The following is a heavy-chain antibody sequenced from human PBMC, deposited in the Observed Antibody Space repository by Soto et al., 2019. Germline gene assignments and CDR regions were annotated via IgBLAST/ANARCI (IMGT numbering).Heavy chain of an antibody. CDR1: GFTFSSYT. Sequence: GGSLRLSCAASGFTFSSYTMTWVRQAPGKGLEWVSAISYGGGTTYYADSVKGRFTISRDNSKNTLYLQMNSLRAEDTAVYYCAKNPGYYYDSTGYHFDYWGQGTLVTVSS. CDR2: ISYGGGTT. V-gene: IGHV3-23*01. CDR3: AKNPGYYYDSTGYHFDY. J-gene: IGHJ4*02. D-gene: IGHD3-22*01.